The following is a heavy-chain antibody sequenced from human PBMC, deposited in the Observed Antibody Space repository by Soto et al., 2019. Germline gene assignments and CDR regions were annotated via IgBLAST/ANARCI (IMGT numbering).Heavy chain of an antibody. Sequence: GGSLRLSCAASGFTFSSYAMSWVRQAPGKGLEWVSAISGSGGNTYYADSVKGRFTISRDNSKNTLYLQMNSLRAEDTAVYYCAKFSDCTNGVCRPDYYYYGMDVWGQGTTVTVSS. CDR1: GFTFSSYA. CDR2: ISGSGGNT. D-gene: IGHD2-8*01. CDR3: AKFSDCTNGVCRPDYYYYGMDV. J-gene: IGHJ6*02. V-gene: IGHV3-23*01.